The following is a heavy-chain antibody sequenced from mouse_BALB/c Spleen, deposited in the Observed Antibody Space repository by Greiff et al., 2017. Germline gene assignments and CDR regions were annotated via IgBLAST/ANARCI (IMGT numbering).Heavy chain of an antibody. Sequence: VQLQESGAELMKPGASVKISCKATGYTFSSYWIEWVKQRPGHGLEWIGEILPGSGSTNYNEKFKGKATFTADTSSNTAYMQLSSLTSEDSAFYYSARMLDGYYYAMDYWGQGTSVTVSS. J-gene: IGHJ4*01. CDR3: ARMLDGYYYAMDY. CDR1: GYTFSSYW. D-gene: IGHD2-3*01. CDR2: ILPGSGST. V-gene: IGHV1-9*01.